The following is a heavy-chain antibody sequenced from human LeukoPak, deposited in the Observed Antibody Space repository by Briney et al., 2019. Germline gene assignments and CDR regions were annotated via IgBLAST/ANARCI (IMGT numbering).Heavy chain of an antibody. D-gene: IGHD2-15*01. CDR2: IYPGDSDT. Sequence: GESLKISCKGSGYSFTSYWIGWVRQMPGKGLEWMGVIYPGDSDTRYSPSFQGQVTISADKSISTAYLQWSSLKASDTAMYYCARQGTPYCSGGSCLRDFDYWGQGTLVTVSS. CDR1: GYSFTSYW. J-gene: IGHJ4*02. V-gene: IGHV5-51*01. CDR3: ARQGTPYCSGGSCLRDFDY.